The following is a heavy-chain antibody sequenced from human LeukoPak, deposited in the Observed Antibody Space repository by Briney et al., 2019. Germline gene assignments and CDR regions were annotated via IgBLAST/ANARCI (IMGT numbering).Heavy chain of an antibody. CDR1: GFTFSSYW. J-gene: IGHJ5*02. Sequence: QAGGSLRLSCAASGFTFSSYWMSWVRQAPGKGLEWVANIKQDGSEKYYVDSVKGRFIISRDNAKNSLYLQMNSLRAEDTAVYYCARVRYCTSTSCYTDWFDPWGQGTLVTVSS. CDR2: IKQDGSEK. V-gene: IGHV3-7*01. D-gene: IGHD2-2*02. CDR3: ARVRYCTSTSCYTDWFDP.